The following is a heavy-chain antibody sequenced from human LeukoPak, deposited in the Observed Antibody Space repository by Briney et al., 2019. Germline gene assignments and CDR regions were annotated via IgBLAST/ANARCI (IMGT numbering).Heavy chain of an antibody. CDR2: IRSKAYGGTT. D-gene: IGHD1-20*01. J-gene: IGHJ6*03. V-gene: IGHV3-49*04. CDR1: GFTVSSNY. CDR3: TRDIVTGLYYYYYYMDV. Sequence: GGSLRLSCAASGFTVSSNYMSWVRQAPGKGLEWVGFIRSKAYGGTTEYAASVKGRFTISRDDSKSIAYLQMNSLKTEDTAVYYCTRDIVTGLYYYYYYMDVWGKGTTVTVSS.